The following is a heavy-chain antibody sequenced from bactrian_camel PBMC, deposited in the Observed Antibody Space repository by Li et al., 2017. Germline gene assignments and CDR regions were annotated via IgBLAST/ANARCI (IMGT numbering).Heavy chain of an antibody. Sequence: DVQLVESGGGSVQAGGSLRLSCAASEDTLGLGSKCMAWFRQAPGKEREGVARIATGSGNTYYADSVKGRFTISQDNAKNTVYLQMNSLKPEDTAMYYCAAWCTGTAGYTLLDAQKYNYWGQGTQVTVS. J-gene: IGHJ4*01. CDR3: AAWCTGTAGYTLLDAQKYNY. CDR1: EDTLGLGSKC. D-gene: IGHD3*01. V-gene: IGHV3S40*01. CDR2: IATGSGNT.